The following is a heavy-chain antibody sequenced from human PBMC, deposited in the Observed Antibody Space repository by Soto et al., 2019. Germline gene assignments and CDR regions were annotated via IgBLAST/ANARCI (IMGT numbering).Heavy chain of an antibody. Sequence: GGSLRLSCAASGFTFSSYWMHWVRQAPGKGLVWVSRINSDGSSTSYADSVKGRFTISRDNAKNTLYLQMNSLRAEDTAVYYRAREYYYGSGRYYYGMDVWGQGTTVTVSS. CDR3: AREYYYGSGRYYYGMDV. D-gene: IGHD3-10*01. J-gene: IGHJ6*02. CDR2: INSDGSST. V-gene: IGHV3-74*01. CDR1: GFTFSSYW.